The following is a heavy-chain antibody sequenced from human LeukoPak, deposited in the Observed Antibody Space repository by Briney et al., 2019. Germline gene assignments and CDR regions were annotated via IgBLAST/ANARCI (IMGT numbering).Heavy chain of an antibody. CDR2: IYPGGSGI. D-gene: IGHD3-10*01. CDR1: GYSFTTYW. J-gene: IGHJ3*02. CDR3: ARHPRNYYGSGSFFPDAYDI. Sequence: GESLKISCKGSGYSFTTYWIGWVRQVPEKGVEWMGTIYPGGSGITYSPSFQGQISISADTSITTAYLQWSNLKASDTAIYYCARHPRNYYGSGSFFPDAYDIWGQGTMVTVSS. V-gene: IGHV5-51*01.